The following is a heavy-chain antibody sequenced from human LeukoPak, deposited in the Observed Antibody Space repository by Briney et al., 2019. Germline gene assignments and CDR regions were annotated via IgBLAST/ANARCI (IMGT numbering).Heavy chain of an antibody. CDR1: GFTFSSYW. J-gene: IGHJ4*02. V-gene: IGHV3-7*01. CDR3: ARGGYGNYYDSSGYDD. Sequence: SGGSLRLSCAASGFTFSSYWMSWVRQAPGKGREWVANIKQDGSEKYYVDSVKGRFTISRDNAKNSLYLQMNSLRAEDTAVYYCARGGYGNYYDSSGYDDWGQGTLVTVSS. D-gene: IGHD3-22*01. CDR2: IKQDGSEK.